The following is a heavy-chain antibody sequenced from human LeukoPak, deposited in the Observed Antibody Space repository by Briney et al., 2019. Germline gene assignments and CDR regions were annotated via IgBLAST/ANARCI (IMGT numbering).Heavy chain of an antibody. V-gene: IGHV4-59*01. CDR2: IYYSGST. Sequence: RTSETLSLTCTVSGGSISTYYWSWIRQPPGKGLEYIGYIYYSGSTNYNPSLKSRVTMSLDTSKNQFSLKLSSVTAADTAVYYRAREEVPHGFDIWGQGTMVTVSS. J-gene: IGHJ3*02. CDR3: AREEVPHGFDI. CDR1: GGSISTYY.